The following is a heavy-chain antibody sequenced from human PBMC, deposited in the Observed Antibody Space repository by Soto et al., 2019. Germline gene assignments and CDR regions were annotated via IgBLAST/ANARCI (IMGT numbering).Heavy chain of an antibody. CDR1: GYTFSSCA. Sequence: ASVKVSCKASGYTFSSCAMHWVRQAPGQRLEWMGWINAGDGNTKSSQKFQDRVTISRDTSASTAYMELTSLRSEDTAVYYCARDTGDGTFDFWGQGTLVTVSS. J-gene: IGHJ4*02. CDR2: INAGDGNT. CDR3: ARDTGDGTFDF. V-gene: IGHV1-3*01. D-gene: IGHD7-27*01.